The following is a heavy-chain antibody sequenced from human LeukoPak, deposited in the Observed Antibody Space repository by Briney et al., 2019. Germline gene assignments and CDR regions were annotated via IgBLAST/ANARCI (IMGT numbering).Heavy chain of an antibody. CDR1: GGTFSSYA. CDR2: IVPIFDTT. V-gene: IGHV1-69*01. Sequence: GSSVKVSCKASGGTFSSYAISWVRQAPGQGLEWMGGIVPIFDTTKYAQKFQGRVTLTADESTSTAYMELSSLRSEDTAFYYCARDPGHSGGQNWGQGTLVTVSS. D-gene: IGHD5-12*01. CDR3: ARDPGHSGGQN. J-gene: IGHJ4*02.